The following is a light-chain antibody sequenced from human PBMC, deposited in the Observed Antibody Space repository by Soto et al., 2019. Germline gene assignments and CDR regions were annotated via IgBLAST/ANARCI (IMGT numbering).Light chain of an antibody. CDR3: CSYAGSSTWV. V-gene: IGLV2-23*01. Sequence: QSVLTQPASVSGSPGQSITISCTGTSSDVGSYNLVSWYQQHPGKAPKLMIYEGNERPSGVSNRFSGSKSGNTASLTIYGLQAEDEADYYCCSYAGSSTWVFGGGTKLTVL. CDR1: SSDVGSYNL. J-gene: IGLJ3*02. CDR2: EGN.